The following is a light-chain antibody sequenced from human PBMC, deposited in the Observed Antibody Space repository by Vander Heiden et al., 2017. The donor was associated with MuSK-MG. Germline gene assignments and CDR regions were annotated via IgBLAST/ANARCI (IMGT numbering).Light chain of an antibody. V-gene: IGKV1-5*03. J-gene: IGKJ1*01. Sequence: DIQMTQSPSTLSASVGDRVTITCRASQNINSWLAWYQQKPGKAPKLLIYKASSLETGVPSRFSGSGYGTEFTLTISSRQPDDFAPYYCQQYNNYPPWTFGQGTKVEIK. CDR3: QQYNNYPPWT. CDR1: QNINSW. CDR2: KAS.